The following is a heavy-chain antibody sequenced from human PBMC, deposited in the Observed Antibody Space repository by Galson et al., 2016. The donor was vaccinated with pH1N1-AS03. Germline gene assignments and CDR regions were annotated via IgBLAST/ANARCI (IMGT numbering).Heavy chain of an antibody. CDR2: ISGNGYST. CDR1: GFTFSSYA. J-gene: IGHJ4*02. CDR3: ARGPVSYSNYWFPPPDY. Sequence: SLRLSCAASGFTFSSYAMHWVRQAPGKELEYVSAISGNGYSTYYANSVKGRFTISRDNSTSTLFLQMGRRRPEDRAVYSCARGPVSYSNYWFPPPDYWGQGTLVTVSS. V-gene: IGHV3-64*01. D-gene: IGHD6-13*01.